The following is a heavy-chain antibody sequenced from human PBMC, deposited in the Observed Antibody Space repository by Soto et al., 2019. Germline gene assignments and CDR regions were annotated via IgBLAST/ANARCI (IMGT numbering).Heavy chain of an antibody. CDR2: IYYSGST. Sequence: PSETLSLTCTVSGGSISSGGYYWSWIRQHPGKGLEWIGYIYYSGSTYYNPSLKSRVTISVDTSKNQFSLKLSSVTAADTAVYYCARHPDFWSGYYMVYYFDYWGQGTLVTVSS. V-gene: IGHV4-39*01. J-gene: IGHJ4*02. CDR3: ARHPDFWSGYYMVYYFDY. CDR1: GGSISSGGYY. D-gene: IGHD3-3*01.